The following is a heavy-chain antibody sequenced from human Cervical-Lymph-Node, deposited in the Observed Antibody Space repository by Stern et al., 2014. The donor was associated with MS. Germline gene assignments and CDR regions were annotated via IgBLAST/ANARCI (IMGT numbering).Heavy chain of an antibody. V-gene: IGHV1-8*01. D-gene: IGHD3-10*01. CDR1: GYTFTSYD. CDR3: ARDCKLRGFGSRGWFDP. J-gene: IGHJ5*02. Sequence: VQLVESGAEVKKPGASVKVSCKASGYTFTSYDINWVRQATGQGLEWMGWMNPNSGNTGYAQKFQGRVTMTRNTSISTAYMELSSLRSEDTAVYYCARDCKLRGFGSRGWFDPWGQGTLVTVSS. CDR2: MNPNSGNT.